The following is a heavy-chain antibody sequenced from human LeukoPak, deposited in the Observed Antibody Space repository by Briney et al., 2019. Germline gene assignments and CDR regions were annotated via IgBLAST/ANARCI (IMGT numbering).Heavy chain of an antibody. CDR3: ARDPGSRSSTSSNYAFDI. CDR2: IIPIFGTA. V-gene: IGHV1-69*01. Sequence: VASVKVSCKASGGAFSSYAISWVRQAPGQGLEWMGGIIPIFGTANYAQKFQGRVTITADESTSTAYMELSSLRSEDTAVYYCARDPGSRSSTSSNYAFDIWGQGTMVTVSS. J-gene: IGHJ3*02. CDR1: GGAFSSYA. D-gene: IGHD2-2*01.